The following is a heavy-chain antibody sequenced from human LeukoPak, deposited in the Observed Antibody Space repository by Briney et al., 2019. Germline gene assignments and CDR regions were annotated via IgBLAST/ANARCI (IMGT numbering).Heavy chain of an antibody. J-gene: IGHJ3*02. Sequence: SETLSLTCTVSGGSISSYYWSWIRQPPGKGLEWIGYMYYSGSTNYNPSLKSRVTISVDTSKNQFSLNLNSVTAADTAVYYCARSWNYGRAVEAFDIWGQGTMVTVSS. CDR2: MYYSGST. CDR1: GGSISSYY. V-gene: IGHV4-59*08. D-gene: IGHD1-7*01. CDR3: ARSWNYGRAVEAFDI.